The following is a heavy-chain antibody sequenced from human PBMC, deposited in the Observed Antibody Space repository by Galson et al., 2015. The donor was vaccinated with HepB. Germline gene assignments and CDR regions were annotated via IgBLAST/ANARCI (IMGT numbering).Heavy chain of an antibody. Sequence: SLRLSCAASGFTFSSYAMRWVRQAPGKGLEWVAVISYDGSNKYYADSVKGRFTISRDNPKNTLYLQMNSLRAEDTAVYYCAREGAAAFDYWGQGTLVTVSS. J-gene: IGHJ4*02. CDR3: AREGAAAFDY. CDR1: GFTFSSYA. V-gene: IGHV3-30-3*01. D-gene: IGHD2-2*01. CDR2: ISYDGSNK.